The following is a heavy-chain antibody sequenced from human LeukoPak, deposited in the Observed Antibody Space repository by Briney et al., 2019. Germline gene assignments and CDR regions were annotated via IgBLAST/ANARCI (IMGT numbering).Heavy chain of an antibody. D-gene: IGHD3-3*01. V-gene: IGHV3-48*01. J-gene: IGHJ4*02. CDR2: ISGSGSTI. CDR1: GFTFTTYW. Sequence: GGSLRLSCAASGFTFTTYWMSWVRQAPGKGLEWVSYISGSGSTIYYADSVKGRFTISRDNTKNSLYLQMNSLRAEDTAVYYCARDRGGAYDFWSGYYTGYFDYWGQGTLVTVSS. CDR3: ARDRGGAYDFWSGYYTGYFDY.